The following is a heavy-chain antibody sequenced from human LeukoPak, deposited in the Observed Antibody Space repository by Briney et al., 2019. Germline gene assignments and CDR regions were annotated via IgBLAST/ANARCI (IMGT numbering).Heavy chain of an antibody. J-gene: IGHJ6*02. CDR1: GFSFSGST. V-gene: IGHV3-73*01. CDR3: TRRYYYYYGMDV. Sequence: GGSLRLSCATSGFSFSGSTMHWVRQASGKGLEWVGRIRSKANSYATAYAASVKGRFTISRDDSKNTAYLQMNSLKTEDTAVYYCTRRYYYYYGMDVWGQGTTVTVSS. CDR2: IRSKANSYAT.